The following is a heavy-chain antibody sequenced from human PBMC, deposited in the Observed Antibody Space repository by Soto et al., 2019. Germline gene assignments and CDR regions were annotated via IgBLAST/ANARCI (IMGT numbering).Heavy chain of an antibody. D-gene: IGHD4-17*01. Sequence: QVRLEESGPGLVKPSETLSLICSVSGGSVNNANYFWNWIRHHPENGLEWIGYIYYSGSTRYNPSFKPRATLSIDTSKNQFSQRLNSVPVAETAVYFCARDADYGGSRGGMDVWGRGATVTVSS. CDR2: IYYSGST. CDR1: GGSVNNANYF. J-gene: IGHJ6*02. CDR3: ARDADYGGSRGGMDV. V-gene: IGHV4-31*03.